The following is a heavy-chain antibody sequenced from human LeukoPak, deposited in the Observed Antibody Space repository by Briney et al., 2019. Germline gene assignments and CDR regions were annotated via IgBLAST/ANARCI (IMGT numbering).Heavy chain of an antibody. CDR1: GFTFSSYE. Sequence: GGSLRLSCAASGFTFSSYEMNWVRQAPGKGLEWVSYISSSGSTIYYADSVKGRFTISRDNAKNSLYLQMNSLGAEDTAVYYCARGGWSPYDTLTGYYRRGPFDYWGQGTLVTVSS. CDR2: ISSSGSTI. CDR3: ARGGWSPYDTLTGYYRRGPFDY. J-gene: IGHJ4*02. D-gene: IGHD3-9*01. V-gene: IGHV3-48*03.